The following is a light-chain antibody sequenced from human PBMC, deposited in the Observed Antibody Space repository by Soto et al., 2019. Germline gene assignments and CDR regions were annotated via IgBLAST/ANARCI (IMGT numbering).Light chain of an antibody. V-gene: IGLV3-1*01. CDR3: QAWDSSTVV. CDR1: KLGDKY. J-gene: IGLJ2*01. Sequence: SYELTQPPSVSVSPGQTASITCSGDKLGDKYACWYQQTPGQSPVLVIYQDSKRPSGIHERFSGSNSGNTATLTISGTQAMDEADYYCQAWDSSTVVFGGGTKLTV. CDR2: QDS.